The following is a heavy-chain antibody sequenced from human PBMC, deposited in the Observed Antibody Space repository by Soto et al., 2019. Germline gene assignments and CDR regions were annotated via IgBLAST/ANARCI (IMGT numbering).Heavy chain of an antibody. CDR1: GGSVSSGSYY. V-gene: IGHV4-39*07. CDR2: INHSGST. D-gene: IGHD3-10*01. Sequence: SETLSLTCTVSGGSVSSGSYYWSWIRQPPGKGLEWIGEINHSGSTNYNPSLKSRVTISVDTSKNQFSLKLSSVTAADTAVYYCARSGYYGSGSYYPRNWFDPWGQGTLVTVSS. CDR3: ARSGYYGSGSYYPRNWFDP. J-gene: IGHJ5*02.